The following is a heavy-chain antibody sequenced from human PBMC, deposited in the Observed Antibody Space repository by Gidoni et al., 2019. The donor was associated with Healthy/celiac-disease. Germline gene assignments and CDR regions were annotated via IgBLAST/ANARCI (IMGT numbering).Heavy chain of an antibody. J-gene: IGHJ6*02. V-gene: IGHV3-11*06. CDR3: ARNLRFLEWLLTLPGMDV. Sequence: QVQLVESGGGLVKPGGSLRLSCAASGFTFSDYSMSWIRQAPGKGLEWVSYISSSSSYTNYADSVKGRFTISRDNAKNSLYLQMNSLRAEDTAVYYCARNLRFLEWLLTLPGMDVWGQGTTVTVSS. CDR2: ISSSSSYT. CDR1: GFTFSDYS. D-gene: IGHD3-3*01.